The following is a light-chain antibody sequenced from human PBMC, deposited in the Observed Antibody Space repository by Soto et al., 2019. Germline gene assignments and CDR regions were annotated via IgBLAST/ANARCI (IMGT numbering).Light chain of an antibody. CDR1: QSISSW. CDR2: DAS. Sequence: DIQMTQSPSTLSASVGDRVTITCRASQSISSWLAWYQQKPGKAPKLLISDASRLESGVPSRFSASGSGTEFAHTISSLQPDDFANYYCQQNNSSPWTLGQGNKVEI. CDR3: QQNNSSPWT. J-gene: IGKJ1*01. V-gene: IGKV1-5*01.